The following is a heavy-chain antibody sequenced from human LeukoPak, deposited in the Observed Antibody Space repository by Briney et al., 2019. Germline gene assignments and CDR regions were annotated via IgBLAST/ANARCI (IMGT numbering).Heavy chain of an antibody. Sequence: GGSLRLSCAVSGLKFTDAWMNWVRQAPGKGLEWVSSIDSSSSYIYYADSVKGRFTISRANAKNSLFLQMNSLRAEDTAVYYCARGPHGGFVIISTEFWGQGTLVTVSS. V-gene: IGHV3-21*01. CDR2: IDSSSSYI. CDR1: GLKFTDAW. J-gene: IGHJ4*02. CDR3: ARGPHGGFVIISTEF. D-gene: IGHD3-10*01.